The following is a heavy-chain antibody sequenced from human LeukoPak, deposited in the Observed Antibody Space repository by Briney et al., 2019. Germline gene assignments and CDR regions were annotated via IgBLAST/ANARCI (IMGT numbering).Heavy chain of an antibody. CDR2: INPNSGGT. Sequence: SVKVSCKASGYTFTGYYMHWVRQAPGQGLEWMGRINPNSGGTNYAQKFQGRVTMTRDTSISTAYMELSRLRSDDTAVYYCARSMVRGVSPILAFDIWGQGTMVTVSS. V-gene: IGHV1-2*06. CDR3: ARSMVRGVSPILAFDI. D-gene: IGHD3-10*01. CDR1: GYTFTGYY. J-gene: IGHJ3*02.